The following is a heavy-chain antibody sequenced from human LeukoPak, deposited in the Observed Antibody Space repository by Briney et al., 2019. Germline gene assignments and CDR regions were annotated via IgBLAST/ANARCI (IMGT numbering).Heavy chain of an antibody. CDR1: GGSISSGGYS. D-gene: IGHD3-16*02. J-gene: IGHJ4*02. CDR2: IYHSGST. Sequence: SETLSLTCAVSGGSISSGGYSWSWIRQPPGKGLEWIGYIYHSGSTYYNPSLKSRVTISVDTSKNQFSLKLSSVTAADTAVYYCASGHYDYVWGSYRESFFDYWGQGTLVTVSS. V-gene: IGHV4-30-2*02. CDR3: ASGHYDYVWGSYRESFFDY.